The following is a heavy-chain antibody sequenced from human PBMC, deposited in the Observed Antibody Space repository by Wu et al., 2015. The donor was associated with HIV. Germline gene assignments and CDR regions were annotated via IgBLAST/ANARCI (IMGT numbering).Heavy chain of an antibody. V-gene: IGHV1-18*01. CDR3: ARVQFDPDYYTYFDL. D-gene: IGHD4/OR15-4a*01. Sequence: LVQSGPAAKRPGASVKVSCKASYILTSYPIGWVRQAPGQRLEWMGWMNPRNGYVKPAQRFQDRITMSTNNSAHTAYMELRSLTSDDTATYFCARVQFDPDYYTYFDLWGQGTLVIVSS. CDR1: YILTSYP. J-gene: IGHJ2*01. CDR2: MNPRNGYV.